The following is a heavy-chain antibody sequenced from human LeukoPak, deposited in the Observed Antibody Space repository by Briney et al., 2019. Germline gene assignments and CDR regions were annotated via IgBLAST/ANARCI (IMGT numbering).Heavy chain of an antibody. CDR3: ARDRSGSNWYSDY. CDR2: IIPVLGTA. Sequence: SVKVSCKASGGTFNSYSISWVRQAPGQGLEWMGRIIPVLGTADYAQKFQGRVTITADRSTTTAYLEVSSLISEDTAVYYCARDRSGSNWYSDYWGQGTLVTVSS. D-gene: IGHD6-13*01. CDR1: GGTFNSYS. J-gene: IGHJ4*02. V-gene: IGHV1-69*08.